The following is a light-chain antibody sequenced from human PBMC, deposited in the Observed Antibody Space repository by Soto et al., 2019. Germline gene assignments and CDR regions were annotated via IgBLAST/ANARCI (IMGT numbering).Light chain of an antibody. V-gene: IGKV4-1*01. CDR2: WAS. J-gene: IGKJ4*01. Sequence: DIVMTQSPDSLAVSLGERATINCKSSQSVLYSSNNKNYLAWYQQRPGQPPKLLIYWASARESGVSDRFSGGGSGTDFTLTISSLQAEDVAVYYCQQYYSSPLTFGGGTKVEIE. CDR3: QQYYSSPLT. CDR1: QSVLYSSNNKNY.